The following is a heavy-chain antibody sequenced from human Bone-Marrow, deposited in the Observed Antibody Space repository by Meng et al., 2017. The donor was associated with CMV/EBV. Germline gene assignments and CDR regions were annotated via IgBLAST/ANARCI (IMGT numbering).Heavy chain of an antibody. J-gene: IGHJ4*02. CDR2: IYYSGST. CDR3: ARDAGASPFDY. D-gene: IGHD1-26*01. Sequence: SETLSLTCTVSGGSVSSGSYYWSWIRQPPGKGLEWIGYIYYSGSTNYNPSLKSRVTISVDTSKNQFTLKLSSVTAADTAVYYCARDAGASPFDYWDQGTLVTVSS. V-gene: IGHV4-61*01. CDR1: GGSVSSGSYY.